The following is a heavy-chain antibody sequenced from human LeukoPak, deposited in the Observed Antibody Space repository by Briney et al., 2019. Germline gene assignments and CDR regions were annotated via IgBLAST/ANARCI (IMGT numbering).Heavy chain of an antibody. CDR2: INHSGST. D-gene: IGHD2-15*01. J-gene: IGHJ5*02. V-gene: IGHV4-34*01. CDR1: GGSFSGYY. CDR3: ARVFDWAGVVAAPPGNWFDP. Sequence: TSETLSLTCAVYGGSFSGYYWSWIRQPPGKGLEWIGEINHSGSTNYNPSLKSRVTISVDTSKNQFSLKLSSVTAADTAVYYCARVFDWAGVVAAPPGNWFDPWGQGTLVTVSS.